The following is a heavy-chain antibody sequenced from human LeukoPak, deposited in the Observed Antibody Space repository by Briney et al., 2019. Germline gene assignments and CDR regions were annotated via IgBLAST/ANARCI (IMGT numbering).Heavy chain of an antibody. CDR3: AKDPSYYYGSTEYYFDY. J-gene: IGHJ4*02. CDR2: ISGSGGST. V-gene: IGHV3-23*01. Sequence: PGGSLRLSCAASGFTFSSYAMSWVRQAPGKGLEWVSAISGSGGSTYYADSVKGRFTISRDTTKNTLYLQMNSLRAEDTAVYYCAKDPSYYYGSTEYYFDYWGQGTLVTVSS. D-gene: IGHD3-10*01. CDR1: GFTFSSYA.